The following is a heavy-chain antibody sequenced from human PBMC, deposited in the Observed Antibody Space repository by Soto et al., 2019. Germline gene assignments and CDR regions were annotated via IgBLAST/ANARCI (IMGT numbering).Heavy chain of an antibody. Sequence: EVQLLESGGGLVQPGGSLRLACAASEVSVSTFSTYVMTWVRQAPGKGLQWVSHIGDSGPKYADSVKGRITISRDNSKNTVFLEMNGLRVEDTARYYCAKFGRSRSVTLDYGMDVWGQGTPVTVSS. CDR3: AKFGRSRSVTLDYGMDV. CDR2: IGDSGP. D-gene: IGHD2-2*01. V-gene: IGHV3-23*01. J-gene: IGHJ6*02. CDR1: EVSVSTFSTYV.